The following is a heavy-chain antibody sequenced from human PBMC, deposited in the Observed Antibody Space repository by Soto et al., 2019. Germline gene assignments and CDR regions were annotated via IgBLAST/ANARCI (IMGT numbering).Heavy chain of an antibody. CDR3: ARDRVSYALDY. CDR2: ISANNGNT. J-gene: IGHJ4*02. Sequence: QVQLVQSGAEVKKPGASVKVSCKASGYTFTSYGISWVRQAPGQGLEWMGWISANNGNTNYAQKLQGRVAMTTDTSTSAAYMELRSLRSAGTAVCYWARDRVSYALDYWGQGTLVTVSS. V-gene: IGHV1-18*01. CDR1: GYTFTSYG. D-gene: IGHD1-26*01.